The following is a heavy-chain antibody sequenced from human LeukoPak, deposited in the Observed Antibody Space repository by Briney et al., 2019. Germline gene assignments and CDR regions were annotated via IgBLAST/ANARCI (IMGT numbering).Heavy chain of an antibody. J-gene: IGHJ5*02. CDR3: ARSSRITMVRDRRRGFDP. CDR1: GFTFSSYW. V-gene: IGHV3-7*01. CDR2: IKQDGSEK. Sequence: GGSLRLSCAASGFTFSSYWMSWVRQAPGKGLEWVANIKQDGSEKYYVDSVKGRFTISRDNAKNSLYLQMNSLRAEDTAVYYCARSSRITMVRDRRRGFDPWAREPWSPSPQ. D-gene: IGHD3-10*01.